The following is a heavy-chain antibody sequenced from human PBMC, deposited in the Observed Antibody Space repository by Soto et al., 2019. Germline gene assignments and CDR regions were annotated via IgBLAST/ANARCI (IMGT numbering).Heavy chain of an antibody. V-gene: IGHV1-8*01. Sequence: QVQLVQSGAEVKKPGASVKVSCKASGYTFTSYDINWVRQATGQGLEWMGWMNTNSGNTGEAQKFQGRVTMTRNTSTSTAYMKLTTLRSEDTALYFGAGEECSGWSKDWGHGTLVTFSS. D-gene: IGHD6-19*01. CDR1: GYTFTSYD. J-gene: IGHJ4*01. CDR3: AGEECSGWSKD. CDR2: MNTNSGNT.